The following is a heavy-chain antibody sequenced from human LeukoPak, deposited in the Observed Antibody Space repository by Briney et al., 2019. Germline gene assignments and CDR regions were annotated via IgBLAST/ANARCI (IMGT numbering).Heavy chain of an antibody. Sequence: ASVKVSRKASGYTFTSYGISWVRQAPGQGLEWIGWISAYNGNTNYAQKLQGRVTMTTDTSTSTAYMELRSLRSDDTAVYYCARDRLDYYYGSSFLDYWGQGTLVTVSS. CDR3: ARDRLDYYYGSSFLDY. D-gene: IGHD3-10*01. CDR1: GYTFTSYG. CDR2: ISAYNGNT. J-gene: IGHJ4*02. V-gene: IGHV1-18*01.